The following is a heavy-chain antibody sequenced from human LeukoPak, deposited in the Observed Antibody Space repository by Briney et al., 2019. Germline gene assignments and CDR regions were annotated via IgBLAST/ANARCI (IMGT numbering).Heavy chain of an antibody. CDR1: GFTFGDYA. CDR3: TRETDYGSGSDY. V-gene: IGHV3-49*04. Sequence: GGSLRLSCTAAGFTFGDYAMSWVRQAPGKGLEWVGFIRSKAYPGTTEYAASVKGRFTISRDDSKRIAYLQMDSLKSGDTAVYYCTRETDYGSGSDYWGQGTLVTVST. J-gene: IGHJ4*02. D-gene: IGHD3-10*01. CDR2: IRSKAYPGTT.